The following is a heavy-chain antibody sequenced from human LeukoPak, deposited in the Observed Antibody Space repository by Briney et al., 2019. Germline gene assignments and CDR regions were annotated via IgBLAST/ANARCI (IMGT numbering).Heavy chain of an antibody. V-gene: IGHV4-39*07. J-gene: IGHJ5*02. CDR1: GCSISSSSYY. Sequence: PSETLSLTCTVSGCSISSSSYYWGWIRQPPGKGLEWIGSIYYSGSTYYNPSLKSRVTISVDTSKNQFSLKLSSVTAADTAVYYCARDLGTVGRWFDPWGQGTLVTVSS. CDR2: IYYSGST. CDR3: ARDLGTVGRWFDP. D-gene: IGHD3/OR15-3a*01.